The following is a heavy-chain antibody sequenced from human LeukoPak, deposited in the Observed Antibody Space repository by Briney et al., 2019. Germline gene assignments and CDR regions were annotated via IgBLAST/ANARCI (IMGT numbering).Heavy chain of an antibody. CDR1: GGSISSYY. J-gene: IGHJ4*02. CDR2: IYYSGST. CDR3: ARTGSSGYFRFDY. Sequence: SETLSLTCTVSGGSISSYYWSWIRQPPGKGLEWIGYIYYSGSTNYNPSLKSRVTISVDTSKNQFSLKLSSETAADTAVYYCARTGSSGYFRFDYWGQGTLVTVSS. V-gene: IGHV4-59*08. D-gene: IGHD3-22*01.